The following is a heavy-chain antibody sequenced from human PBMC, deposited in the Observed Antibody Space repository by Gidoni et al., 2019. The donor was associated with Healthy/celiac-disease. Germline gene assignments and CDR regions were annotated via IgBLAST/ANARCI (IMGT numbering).Heavy chain of an antibody. CDR3: TTALAGYYYDSSGYWNYGMDV. CDR2: IKSKTDGGTT. J-gene: IGHJ6*02. D-gene: IGHD3-22*01. V-gene: IGHV3-15*07. Sequence: SGFTFSNAWMNWVRQAPGKGLEWVGRIKSKTDGGTTDYAAPVKGRFTISRDDSKNTLYLQMNSLKTEDTAVYYCTTALAGYYYDSSGYWNYGMDVWGQGTTVTVSS. CDR1: GFTFSNAW.